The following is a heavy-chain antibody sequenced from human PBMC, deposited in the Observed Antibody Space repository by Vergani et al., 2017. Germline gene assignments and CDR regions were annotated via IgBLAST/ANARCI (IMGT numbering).Heavy chain of an antibody. CDR2: VFYGGRT. CDR1: GDSISTSSYA. V-gene: IGHV4-39*01. Sequence: QMQLQESGPGLVKPSETLSLSCTVSGDSISTSSYAWGWIRQPPGKTLEWIGTVFYGGRTSYNPSLKSRATLSLDTSKKQISLHLTSVTAADTAVYYCARHISVVRPSSMTAFDYWGQGTLVTVSS. D-gene: IGHD2-21*01. CDR3: ARHISVVRPSSMTAFDY. J-gene: IGHJ4*02.